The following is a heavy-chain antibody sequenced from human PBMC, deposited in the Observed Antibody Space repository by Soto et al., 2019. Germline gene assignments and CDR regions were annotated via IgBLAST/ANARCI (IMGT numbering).Heavy chain of an antibody. Sequence: SETLSLTCAVYGGFFIGYYWSWIRQPPGKGLEWIGEINHSGSTNYNPSLKSRVTISVDTSKNQFSLKLSSVTAADTAVYYCARVASDTAMVTGHYYYMDVWGKGTTVTVSS. CDR3: ARVASDTAMVTGHYYYMDV. V-gene: IGHV4-34*01. CDR2: INHSGST. D-gene: IGHD5-18*01. CDR1: GGFFIGYY. J-gene: IGHJ6*03.